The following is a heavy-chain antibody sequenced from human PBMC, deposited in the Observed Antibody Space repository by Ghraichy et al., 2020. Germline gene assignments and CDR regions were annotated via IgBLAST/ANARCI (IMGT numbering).Heavy chain of an antibody. D-gene: IGHD6-13*01. Sequence: SETLSLTCAVYGGSFSGYYWSWIRQPPGKGLEWIGEINHSGSTNYNPSLKSRVTISVDTSKNQFSLKLSSVTAADTAVYYCARGQGYSSSWFGGDYYYYYMDVWGKGTTVTVSS. J-gene: IGHJ6*03. CDR3: ARGQGYSSSWFGGDYYYYYMDV. V-gene: IGHV4-34*01. CDR2: INHSGST. CDR1: GGSFSGYY.